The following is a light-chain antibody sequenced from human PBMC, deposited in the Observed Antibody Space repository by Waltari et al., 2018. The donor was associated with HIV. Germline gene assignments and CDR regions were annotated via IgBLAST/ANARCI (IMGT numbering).Light chain of an antibody. J-gene: IGKJ2*01. CDR1: QVISNS. Sequence: DIQMTQSPSSLSASVGDRVTITCRASQVISNSLAWYQQRPGKALKLLVYDASRLESGVPSRISGSGGGTDFTLTITTLQPEDFATYFCQQYYNIPRTFGQGTEVEV. CDR2: DAS. V-gene: IGKV1-NL1*01. CDR3: QQYYNIPRT.